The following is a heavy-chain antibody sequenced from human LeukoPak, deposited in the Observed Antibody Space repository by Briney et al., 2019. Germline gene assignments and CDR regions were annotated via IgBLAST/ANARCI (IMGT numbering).Heavy chain of an antibody. J-gene: IGHJ4*02. V-gene: IGHV4-59*01. CDR3: ARLGGAMGPFDY. Sequence: SETLSLTCTVSGGSISSYYWSWIRQPPGKGLEWIGYIYYSGSTNFNPSLKSRVTISVDTSKNQFSLKLSSVTAADTAVYYCARLGGAMGPFDYWGQGTLVTVSS. CDR1: GGSISSYY. CDR2: IYYSGST. D-gene: IGHD5-18*01.